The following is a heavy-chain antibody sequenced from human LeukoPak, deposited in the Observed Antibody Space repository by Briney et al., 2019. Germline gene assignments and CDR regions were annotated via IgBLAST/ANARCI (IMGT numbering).Heavy chain of an antibody. Sequence: PGTSLRLSCAASAFPFSNYAMHWVRQAPGKGLEWVALISYDGSNKSYADSVKGRFTIYRENSKNTLYLQMNRLRAEDAAVYYCARAGDYGSGSFRWRHFDYWGQGTLVTVSS. D-gene: IGHD3-10*01. J-gene: IGHJ4*02. CDR3: ARAGDYGSGSFRWRHFDY. V-gene: IGHV3-30-3*01. CDR1: AFPFSNYA. CDR2: ISYDGSNK.